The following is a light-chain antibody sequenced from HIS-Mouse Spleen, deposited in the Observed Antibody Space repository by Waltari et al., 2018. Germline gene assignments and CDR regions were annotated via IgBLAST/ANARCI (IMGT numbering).Light chain of an antibody. CDR3: QQYNSYSRT. J-gene: IGKJ1*01. CDR2: KAS. CDR1: QRISSW. V-gene: IGKV1-5*03. Sequence: DIQMTQSPSTLSASVGDRVTITCRASQRISSWLAWYQQKPGKAPKLLIYKASSLESGVPSRFSGSGSGTEFTLTISSLQPDGFATYYCQQYNSYSRTFGQGTKVEIK.